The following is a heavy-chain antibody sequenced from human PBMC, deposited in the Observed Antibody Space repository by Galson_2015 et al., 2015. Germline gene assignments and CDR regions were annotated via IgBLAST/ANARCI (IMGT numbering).Heavy chain of an antibody. CDR2: TYSRYKRYN. CDR1: GHRVPSTSVA. J-gene: IGHJ6*02. V-gene: IGHV6-1*01. CDR3: AREFYGMDV. Sequence: CAISGHRVPSTSVAWNWIRQPQSRGLEWLGRTYSRYKRYNDYAVSVKSRITINPDTTKNQFSLLLNSVTPEDTAVYYCAREFYGMDVWGQGTTVTVSS.